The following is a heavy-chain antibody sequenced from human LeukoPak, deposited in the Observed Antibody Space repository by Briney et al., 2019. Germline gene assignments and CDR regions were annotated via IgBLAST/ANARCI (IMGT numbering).Heavy chain of an antibody. Sequence: GGSLRLSCAVSGFTFSSYWMHWVRQAPGKGLVWVSRIDRDGSRINYADSVKGRFTISRDNSKNTLYLQMNGLRAEDTAVYYCASSLSGYYYYGMDVWGQGTTVTVSS. CDR3: ASSLSGYYYYGMDV. D-gene: IGHD3-16*02. CDR1: GFTFSSYW. J-gene: IGHJ6*02. CDR2: IDRDGSRI. V-gene: IGHV3-74*01.